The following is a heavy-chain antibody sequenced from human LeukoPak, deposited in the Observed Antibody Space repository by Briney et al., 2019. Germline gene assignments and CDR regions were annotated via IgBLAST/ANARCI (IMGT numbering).Heavy chain of an antibody. D-gene: IGHD1-26*01. CDR1: GFTFSSYS. CDR2: ISSSSSYI. J-gene: IGHJ4*02. Sequence: GGSLRLSCAASGFTFSSYSMNWVRQAPGKGLEWVSSISSSSSYIYYADSVKGRFTISRDNAKNSLYLQMNSLRAEDTAVYYCARDQTGATHFDYWGQGTLVTVSS. CDR3: ARDQTGATHFDY. V-gene: IGHV3-21*01.